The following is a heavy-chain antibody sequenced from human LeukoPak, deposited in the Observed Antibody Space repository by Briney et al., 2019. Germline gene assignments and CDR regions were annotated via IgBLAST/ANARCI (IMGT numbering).Heavy chain of an antibody. CDR2: IDPSGGST. D-gene: IGHD3-22*01. V-gene: IGHV1-46*02. Sequence: GASVKVSCKASGYTFNSYSMYWVRQAPGQGLEWMGIIDPSGGSTSYAQKFQGRVTMTRDTSTSTVYMELTSLRSEDTAVYYCARAYYYESRGYYEASDYWGQGTLVTVSS. CDR1: GYTFNSYS. CDR3: ARAYYYESRGYYEASDY. J-gene: IGHJ4*02.